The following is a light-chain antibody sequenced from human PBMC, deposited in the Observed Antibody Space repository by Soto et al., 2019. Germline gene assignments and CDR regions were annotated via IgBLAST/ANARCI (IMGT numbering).Light chain of an antibody. J-gene: IGKJ5*01. CDR1: QSVTSRY. V-gene: IGKV3-20*01. Sequence: ESILTQSPGTLSLSPGARAPLSCRASQSVTSRYLAWYQQNPGQVPRLLIYGASSRATGIPDRISGSGSGTDFTLTISRLEPEDFAVYFCHHYGRTPTFGQGTRLEIK. CDR2: GAS. CDR3: HHYGRTPT.